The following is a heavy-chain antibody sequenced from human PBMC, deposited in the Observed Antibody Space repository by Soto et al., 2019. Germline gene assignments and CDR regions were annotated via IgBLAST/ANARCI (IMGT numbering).Heavy chain of an antibody. J-gene: IGHJ4*02. CDR2: IVVGSGNT. V-gene: IGHV1-58*02. CDR3: AAGQRIPGPY. Sequence: SVKVSCKASRFTFTSSAMQWVRQARGQRLEWIGWIVVGSGNTNYAQKFQERVTITRDMSTSTAYMELSSLRSEDTAVYYCAAGQRIPGPYWGQGTLVTVSS. D-gene: IGHD2-15*01. CDR1: RFTFTSSA.